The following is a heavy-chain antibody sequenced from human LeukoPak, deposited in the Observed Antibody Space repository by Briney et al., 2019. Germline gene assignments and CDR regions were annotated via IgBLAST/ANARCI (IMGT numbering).Heavy chain of an antibody. Sequence: SVKVSCKASGGTFSSYAISWVRQAPGQGLEWMGRIIPVFGTANYAQKFQGRVTITTDESTSTAYMELSSLRSEDTAVYYCARGDMDSGDFQHWGQGTLVTVSS. CDR1: GGTFSSYA. J-gene: IGHJ1*01. D-gene: IGHD3/OR15-3a*01. CDR3: ARGDMDSGDFQH. V-gene: IGHV1-69*05. CDR2: IIPVFGTA.